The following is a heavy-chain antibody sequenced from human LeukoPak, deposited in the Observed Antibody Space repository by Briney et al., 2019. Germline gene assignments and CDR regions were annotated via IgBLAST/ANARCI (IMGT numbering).Heavy chain of an antibody. CDR2: ISWNSGSI. D-gene: IGHD3-22*01. CDR3: AKERYYYASSGQMDV. V-gene: IGHV3-9*01. CDR1: GFTFDDYA. J-gene: IGHJ6*02. Sequence: GGSLRLSCAASGFTFDDYAMHWVRQAPGKGLDWVSGISWNSGSIGYADSVKGRFTISRDNAKNSLYLQMNSLRAEDTALYYCAKERYYYASSGQMDVWGQGTTVTVSS.